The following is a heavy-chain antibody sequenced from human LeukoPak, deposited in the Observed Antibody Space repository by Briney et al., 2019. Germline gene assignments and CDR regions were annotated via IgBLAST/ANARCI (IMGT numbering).Heavy chain of an antibody. CDR1: GFTVSSNY. CDR2: IYSGGST. D-gene: IGHD3-22*01. J-gene: IGHJ4*02. CDR3: ARASRGGDYYDSSGYYSPIDY. V-gene: IGHV3-53*01. Sequence: GGSLRLSCAASGFTVSSNYMSWVRQAPGKGLEWVSVIYSGGSTYYAGSVKGRFTISRDNSKNTLYLQMNSLRAEDTALYYCARASRGGDYYDSSGYYSPIDYWGQGTLVTVSS.